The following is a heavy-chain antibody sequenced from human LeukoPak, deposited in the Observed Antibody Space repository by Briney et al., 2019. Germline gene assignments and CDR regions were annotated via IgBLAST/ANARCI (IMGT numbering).Heavy chain of an antibody. CDR1: GYTFTSYG. J-gene: IGHJ5*02. D-gene: IGHD6-13*01. Sequence: ASVKVSCKASGYTFTSYGISWVRQAPGQGLEWMGWISAYNGNTNYAQKLQGRVTMTTDTSTSTAYMELRSLRSDDTAVYYCARDRGPYSNSSWFDPWGQGTLVTVSS. V-gene: IGHV1-18*01. CDR3: ARDRGPYSNSSWFDP. CDR2: ISAYNGNT.